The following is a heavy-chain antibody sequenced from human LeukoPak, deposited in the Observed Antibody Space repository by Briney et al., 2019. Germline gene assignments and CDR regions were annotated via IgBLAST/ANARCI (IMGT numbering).Heavy chain of an antibody. CDR1: GFTFSSYS. CDR2: ISSSSSYI. J-gene: IGHJ4*02. D-gene: IGHD5-12*01. Sequence: GGSLRLSCAASGFTFSSYSMNWVRQAPGKGLEWVSSISSSSSYIYYADSVKGRFTISRDNAKNSLYLQMNSLRAEDTAVYYCARVGTQWLQFNDYWGQGTLVTVSS. V-gene: IGHV3-21*01. CDR3: ARVGTQWLQFNDY.